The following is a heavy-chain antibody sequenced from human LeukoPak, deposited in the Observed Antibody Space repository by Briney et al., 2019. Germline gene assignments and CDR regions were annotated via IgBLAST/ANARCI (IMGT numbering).Heavy chain of an antibody. J-gene: IGHJ4*02. D-gene: IGHD3-16*01. Sequence: GGSLRLSCAASGFTVSSNYMSWVRQAPGKGLEWVSAISGSGGSTYYADSVKGRFTISRDNSKNTLYLQMNSLRAEDTAVYYCAKGAKRSYDYVWGSYTTQDYWGQGTLVTVSS. CDR2: ISGSGGST. CDR1: GFTVSSNY. CDR3: AKGAKRSYDYVWGSYTTQDY. V-gene: IGHV3-23*01.